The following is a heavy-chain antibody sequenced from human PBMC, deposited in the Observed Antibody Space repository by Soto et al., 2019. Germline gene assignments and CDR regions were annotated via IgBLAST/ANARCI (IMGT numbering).Heavy chain of an antibody. J-gene: IGHJ5*02. CDR3: ATVKTVTSSWFDP. Sequence: PGGSLRLSCAASGFTFSSYAMSWVRQAPGKGLEWVSTISVSGSATYYADSVKGHFTISRHNSKNTLYLQMNSLRAEDTAVYYWATVKTVTSSWFDPWGQGTPVTVYS. D-gene: IGHD4-4*01. V-gene: IGHV3-23*01. CDR2: ISVSGSAT. CDR1: GFTFSSYA.